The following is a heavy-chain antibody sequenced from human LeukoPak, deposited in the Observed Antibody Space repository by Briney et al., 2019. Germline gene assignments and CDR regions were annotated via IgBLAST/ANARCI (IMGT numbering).Heavy chain of an antibody. Sequence: ASVKVSCKASGYTFTSYGISWVRQAPGQGLEWMGWISAYNGNTNYAQKLQGRVTMTTDTSTSTAYMELRSPRSDDTAVYYCARDQGYYDSSGYYGDAFDIWGQGTMVTVSS. CDR1: GYTFTSYG. V-gene: IGHV1-18*01. CDR2: ISAYNGNT. D-gene: IGHD3-22*01. CDR3: ARDQGYYDSSGYYGDAFDI. J-gene: IGHJ3*02.